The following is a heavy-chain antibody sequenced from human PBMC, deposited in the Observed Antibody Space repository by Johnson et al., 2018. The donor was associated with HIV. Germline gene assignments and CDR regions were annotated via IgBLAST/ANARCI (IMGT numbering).Heavy chain of an antibody. CDR1: GLTFSYYG. CDR2: INWNGGST. Sequence: VQLVESGGGVVQPGGSLRLSCAASGLTFSYYGMHWVRQAPGKGLEWVSGINWNGGSTGYADSVKGRFTISRDNAKNSLYLQMNRLRAEDTALYYCARDLYDGSGSSVAFDIWGQGTMVTVSS. V-gene: IGHV3-20*04. CDR3: ARDLYDGSGSSVAFDI. J-gene: IGHJ3*02. D-gene: IGHD3-10*01.